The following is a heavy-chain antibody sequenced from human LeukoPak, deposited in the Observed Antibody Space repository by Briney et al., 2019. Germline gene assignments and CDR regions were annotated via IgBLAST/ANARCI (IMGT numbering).Heavy chain of an antibody. J-gene: IGHJ6*02. CDR1: RGSISSYY. CDR3: ARVGVVVPAAMPDYHGMDV. CDR2: IYYSGST. Sequence: SETLSLTCTVSRGSISSYYWSWIRPPPGRGLEGIGYIYYSGSTNYNPPLKSRVTISVDTSKNQFSLKLSSVTAADTAVYYCARVGVVVPAAMPDYHGMDVWGQGTTVTVSS. D-gene: IGHD2-2*01. V-gene: IGHV4-59*01.